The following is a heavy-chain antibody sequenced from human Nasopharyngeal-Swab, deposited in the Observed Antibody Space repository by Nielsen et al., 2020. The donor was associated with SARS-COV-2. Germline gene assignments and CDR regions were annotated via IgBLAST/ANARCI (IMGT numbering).Heavy chain of an antibody. CDR1: GFNFSPHS. Sequence: GSLRLPCAASGFNFSPHSMTWVRQAPGKGLEWVPAISCAGASKYYADSGKGRFTISRDNSKNTVSLQMNSLRAEDTAVYYCAKAGGYYYGSGRLYSDYWGQGTLVTVSS. J-gene: IGHJ4*02. V-gene: IGHV3-23*01. CDR3: AKAGGYYYGSGRLYSDY. D-gene: IGHD3-10*01. CDR2: ISCAGASK.